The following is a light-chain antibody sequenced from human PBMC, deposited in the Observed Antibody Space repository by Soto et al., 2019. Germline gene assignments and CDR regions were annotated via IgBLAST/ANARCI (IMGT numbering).Light chain of an antibody. CDR1: SSDVGDYNY. CDR2: NVS. V-gene: IGLV2-11*01. Sequence: QSALTQPRSVSGSPGQSVTISCTGTSSDVGDYNYVSWYQQHPGKAPKVMIYNVSKRPSGVPDRFSGSKSGNTASLTISGLQAEDEADYYCCSYAGSFASYVFGTGTQLTVL. J-gene: IGLJ1*01. CDR3: CSYAGSFASYV.